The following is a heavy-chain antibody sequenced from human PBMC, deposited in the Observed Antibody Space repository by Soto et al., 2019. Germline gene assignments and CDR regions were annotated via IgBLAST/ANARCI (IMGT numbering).Heavy chain of an antibody. V-gene: IGHV1-18*01. CDR2: ISAYNGNT. D-gene: IGHD5-18*01. CDR3: ASNSFTAIYYYYYGMDV. CDR1: GYTFTSYG. J-gene: IGHJ6*02. Sequence: QVQLVQSGAEVKKPGASVKVSCKASGYTFTSYGISWVRQAPGQGLEWMGWISAYNGNTNYAQKLQGRVTMTTDTSTSTAYMELRSLRSDDTAVHYCASNSFTAIYYYYYGMDVWGQGTTVTVSS.